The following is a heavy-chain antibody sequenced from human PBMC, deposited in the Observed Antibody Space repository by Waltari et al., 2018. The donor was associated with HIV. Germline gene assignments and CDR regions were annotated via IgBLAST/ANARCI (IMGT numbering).Heavy chain of an antibody. V-gene: IGHV3-23*01. CDR2: ISDSGGEK. Sequence: EVRLLESGGDLVQSGGSLRLSCVASGFTFSSYAMSWVRQAPGKGLDCVSSISDSGGEKYYADSVKGRFTISRDNSKNTLYLQMNSLRAEDTAVYYCAKPWHLFDYWGQGILVTVSS. J-gene: IGHJ4*02. CDR3: AKPWHLFDY. CDR1: GFTFSSYA. D-gene: IGHD3-3*02.